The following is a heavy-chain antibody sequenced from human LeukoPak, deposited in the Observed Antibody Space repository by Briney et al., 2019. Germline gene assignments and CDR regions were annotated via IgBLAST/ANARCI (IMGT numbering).Heavy chain of an antibody. CDR2: IYHSGST. Sequence: PSETLSLTCTVSGYSISSGYYWGWIRQPPGKGLEWIGSIYHSGSTYYNPSLKSRATISVDTSKNQFSLELSSVTAADTAVYYCARDALNYCSSTSCYLYYFDYWGQGTLVTVSS. V-gene: IGHV4-38-2*02. D-gene: IGHD2-2*01. CDR1: GYSISSGYY. CDR3: ARDALNYCSSTSCYLYYFDY. J-gene: IGHJ4*02.